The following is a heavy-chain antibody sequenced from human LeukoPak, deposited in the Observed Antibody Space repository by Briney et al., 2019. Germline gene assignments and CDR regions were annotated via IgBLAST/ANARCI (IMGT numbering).Heavy chain of an antibody. J-gene: IGHJ4*02. CDR2: ISSSGTYI. V-gene: IGHV3-21*01. Sequence: GSLRLSCVASGFTFSYFGMIWVRQAPGEGLEWVSSISSSGTYIYSTDSVKGRFTISRDNAKNSLYLLMNSPRAEDTAVYYCAREFTSGWIDYWGQGTLVTVSS. D-gene: IGHD6-19*01. CDR3: AREFTSGWIDY. CDR1: GFTFSYFG.